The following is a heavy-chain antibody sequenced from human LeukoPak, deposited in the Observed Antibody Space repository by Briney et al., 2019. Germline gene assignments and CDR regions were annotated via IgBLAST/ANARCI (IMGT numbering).Heavy chain of an antibody. V-gene: IGHV3-21*01. CDR3: XXXXXGTTVTTPYFDY. CDR1: GFTFSSYS. J-gene: IGHJ4*02. Sequence: PGGSLRLSCAASGFTFSSYSMNWVRQAPGKGLEWVSSISSSSSYIYYADSVKGRFTISRDNAKNSLYLQMNSLRAEDTAVYYCXXXXXGTTVTTPYFDYWGQGTLVTVSS. D-gene: IGHD4-17*01. CDR2: ISSSSSYI.